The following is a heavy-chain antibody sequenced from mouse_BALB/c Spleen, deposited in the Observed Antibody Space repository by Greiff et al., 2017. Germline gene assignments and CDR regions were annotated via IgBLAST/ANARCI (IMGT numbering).Heavy chain of an antibody. CDR3: ARNGDYGSSSAWFAY. Sequence: QVQLKESGPGLVAPSQSLSITCTVSGFSLSRYSVHWVRQPPGKGLEWLGMIWGGGSTDYNSALKSRLSISKDNSKSQVFLKMNSLQTDDTAMYYCARNGDYGSSSAWFAYWGQGTLVTVSA. CDR1: GFSLSRYS. J-gene: IGHJ3*01. D-gene: IGHD1-1*01. V-gene: IGHV2-6-4*01. CDR2: IWGGGST.